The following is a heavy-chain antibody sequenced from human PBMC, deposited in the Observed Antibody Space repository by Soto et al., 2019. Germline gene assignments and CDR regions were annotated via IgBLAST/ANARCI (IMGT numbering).Heavy chain of an antibody. D-gene: IGHD3-3*01. CDR3: AKDEVRTPSLYTMDV. Sequence: GGSLRLSCAASGFTFSTYGMHWVRQAPGKGLEWVALISYDGSNKNYADSVKGRFTISRDNSKNTLYLQMNSLRVEDTAVYYCAKDEVRTPSLYTMDVWGQGTTVTVSS. CDR1: GFTFSTYG. J-gene: IGHJ6*02. CDR2: ISYDGSNK. V-gene: IGHV3-30*18.